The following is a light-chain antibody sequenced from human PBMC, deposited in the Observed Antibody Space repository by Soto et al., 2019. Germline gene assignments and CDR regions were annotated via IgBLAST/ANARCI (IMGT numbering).Light chain of an antibody. CDR1: SSDVGGYNF. V-gene: IGLV2-14*01. CDR3: SSYSRSSRPEV. J-gene: IGLJ1*01. Sequence: QSALTQPASVSGSPGQSITISCTGTSSDVGGYNFVSWYQQYPGKAPKLMIYDVSNRPSGVSNRFSGSKSGNTASLTISGLQAEDEADFYCSSYSRSSRPEVFGTGTKLTVL. CDR2: DVS.